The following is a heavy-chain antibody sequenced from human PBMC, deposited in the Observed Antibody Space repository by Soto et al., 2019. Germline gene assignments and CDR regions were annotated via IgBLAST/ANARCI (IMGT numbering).Heavy chain of an antibody. CDR3: ARARSAPARYFDY. CDR2: ISANNANA. CDR1: GYTFSNFG. D-gene: IGHD3-3*01. Sequence: ASVKVSCKASGYTFSNFGISWVRQAPGQGLEWMGWISANNANANYAQKFQGRVTITRDTSASTAYMELSSLRSEDTAVYYCARARSAPARYFDYWGQGTLVTVSS. V-gene: IGHV1-18*01. J-gene: IGHJ4*02.